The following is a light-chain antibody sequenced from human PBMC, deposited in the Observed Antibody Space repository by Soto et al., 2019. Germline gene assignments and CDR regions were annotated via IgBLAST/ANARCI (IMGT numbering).Light chain of an antibody. Sequence: DIQMTQSPSTLSASVGDRVTITCRASQTISGWLAWYQQKPGKAPKLLIYKASSLASGVPSRFSGSGSGTEFTLTISSLQPDDFATYFCQQYNSFSTFGQGTKV. CDR3: QQYNSFST. J-gene: IGKJ1*01. CDR2: KAS. CDR1: QTISGW. V-gene: IGKV1-5*03.